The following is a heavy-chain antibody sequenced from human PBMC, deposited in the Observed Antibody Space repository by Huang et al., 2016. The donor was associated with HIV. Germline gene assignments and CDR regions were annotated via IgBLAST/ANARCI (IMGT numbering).Heavy chain of an antibody. CDR2: LNRNSGKT. D-gene: IGHD6-19*01. J-gene: IGHJ4*02. CDR1: GYIFSNYD. V-gene: IGHV1-8*01. CDR3: ARLTSGWYQDY. Sequence: QVQLVQSGPEVKKPGASVKVSCQTSGYIFSNYDINWVRQAPGQGLQWMGWLNRNSGKTAYGQNVQGRVTLTRSTSTGAAYMVLNSLTSQDTAVYYCARLTSGWYQDYWGQGTLVTVSS.